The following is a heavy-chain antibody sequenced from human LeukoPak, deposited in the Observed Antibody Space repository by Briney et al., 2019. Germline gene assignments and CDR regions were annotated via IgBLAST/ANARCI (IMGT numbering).Heavy chain of an antibody. CDR3: AKVRSISSSALDF. V-gene: IGHV3-23*01. CDR2: ISGSGGDT. Sequence: GGSLRLSCAASGFTFSSFAMSGVRQAPGKGLEGVSVISGSGGDTYYADSAKDRFTISRDKSKNSLYLQMNSLRAEDTAVFFCAKVRSISSSALDFWAQGTLVTVSS. CDR1: GFTFSSFA. J-gene: IGHJ4*02. D-gene: IGHD6-6*01.